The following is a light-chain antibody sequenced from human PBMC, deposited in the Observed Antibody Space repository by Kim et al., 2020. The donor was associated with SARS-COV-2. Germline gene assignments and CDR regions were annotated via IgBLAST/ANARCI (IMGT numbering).Light chain of an antibody. CDR2: RNN. J-gene: IGLJ2*01. CDR3: QVWDSNTVI. CDR1: NIGGKH. V-gene: IGLV3-9*01. Sequence: SVALEQTAKISCGGNNIGGKHVHWYQQRPGQAPVTVIYRNNNLPSGIPERFSGSNSGNAATLSISRVQVGDEAVYFCQVWDSNTVIFGGGTKLTVL.